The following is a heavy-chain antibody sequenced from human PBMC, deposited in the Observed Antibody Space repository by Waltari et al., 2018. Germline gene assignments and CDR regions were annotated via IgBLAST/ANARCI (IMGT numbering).Heavy chain of an antibody. V-gene: IGHV3-30*04. CDR3: ASDYDILTGYNPGGY. Sequence: QVQLVESGGGVVQPGRSLTLSCAASGFTFSSYSMHWVRQAPGKGLEWVAGILYDGRKEYYGDSVKGRFTISRDNWKNTLYLQMNSLRAEDTAVYYCASDYDILTGYNPGGYWGQGTLVIVSS. CDR1: GFTFSSYS. D-gene: IGHD3-9*01. J-gene: IGHJ4*02. CDR2: ILYDGRKE.